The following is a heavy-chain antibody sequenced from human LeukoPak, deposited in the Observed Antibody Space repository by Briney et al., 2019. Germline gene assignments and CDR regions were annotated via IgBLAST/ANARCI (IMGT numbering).Heavy chain of an antibody. CDR1: GFTFSSYS. CDR3: ARELYSGSYLAAFDI. Sequence: GGSLRLSCAASGFTFSSYSMNWVRQAPGKGLEWVSSISSSSSYIYYADSVKGRFTISRDNAKNSLYLQMNSLRAEDTAVYYCARELYSGSYLAAFDIWGQGTMVTVSS. CDR2: ISSSSSYI. D-gene: IGHD1-26*01. J-gene: IGHJ3*02. V-gene: IGHV3-21*01.